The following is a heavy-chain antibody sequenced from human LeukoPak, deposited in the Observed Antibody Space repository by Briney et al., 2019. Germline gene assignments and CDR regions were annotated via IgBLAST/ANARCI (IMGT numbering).Heavy chain of an antibody. J-gene: IGHJ3*02. CDR1: GYTFTSYT. V-gene: IGHV1-3*03. CDR2: INAGNGNT. CDR3: ARALDYYDSSGYYYNPDAFDI. Sequence: ASVKVSCKASGYTFTSYTMHWVRQAPGQRLEWMGWINAGNGNTKYSQEFQGRVTITRDTSASTAYMELSSLRSEDMAVYYCARALDYYDSSGYYYNPDAFDIWGQGTMVTVSS. D-gene: IGHD3-22*01.